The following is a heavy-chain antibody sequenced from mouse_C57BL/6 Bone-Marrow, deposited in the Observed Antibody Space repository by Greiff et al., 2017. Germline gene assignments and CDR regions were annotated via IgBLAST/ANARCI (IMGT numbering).Heavy chain of an antibody. Sequence: EVKLVESGAELVRPGASVKLSCTASGFNIKDDYMHWVKQRPEQGLEWIGWIDPENGDTEYASKFQGKATITADTSSNTAYLQLSSLTSEDTAVYYCTTDDYWFAYWGQGTLVTVAA. D-gene: IGHD2-4*01. J-gene: IGHJ3*01. V-gene: IGHV14-4*01. CDR2: IDPENGDT. CDR3: TTDDYWFAY. CDR1: GFNIKDDY.